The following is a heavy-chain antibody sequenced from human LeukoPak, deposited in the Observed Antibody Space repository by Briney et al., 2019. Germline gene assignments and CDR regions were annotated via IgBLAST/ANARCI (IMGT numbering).Heavy chain of an antibody. CDR3: ARDITYYDILTGYNYYYGMDV. CDR2: IWYDGSNK. Sequence: GGSLGLSCAASGFTFSSYGMHWVRQAPGKGLEWVAVIWYDGSNKYYADSVKGRFTISRDNSKNTLYLQMNSLRAEDTAVYYCARDITYYDILTGYNYYYGMDVWGQGTTVTVSS. V-gene: IGHV3-33*01. J-gene: IGHJ6*02. CDR1: GFTFSSYG. D-gene: IGHD3-9*01.